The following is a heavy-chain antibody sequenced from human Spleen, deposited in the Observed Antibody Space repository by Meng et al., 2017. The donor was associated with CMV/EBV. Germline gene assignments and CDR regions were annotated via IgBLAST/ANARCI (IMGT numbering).Heavy chain of an antibody. V-gene: IGHV3-74*01. Sequence: GGSLRLSCAASGFSFSSYWMHWVRQVPGKGLVWVSRIKSDGSSTSYADSVKGRFTISRENSKNTLYLQMNSLRAEDTAVYYCAKRGPLEQWLVYYFDYWGQGTLVTVSS. J-gene: IGHJ4*02. CDR1: GFSFSSYW. CDR3: AKRGPLEQWLVYYFDY. CDR2: IKSDGSST. D-gene: IGHD6-19*01.